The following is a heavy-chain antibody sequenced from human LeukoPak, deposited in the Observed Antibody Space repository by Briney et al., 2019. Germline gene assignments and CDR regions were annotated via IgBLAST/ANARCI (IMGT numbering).Heavy chain of an antibody. Sequence: HPGGSLRLSCAASGFTVSSNYMSWVRQAPGKGLEWVSVIYSGGSTYYADSVKGRFTISRDNSKNTLYLQMNSLRAEDTAVYYCAKHGGYYYDAFDIWGQGTMVTVSS. V-gene: IGHV3-53*01. D-gene: IGHD3-22*01. CDR2: IYSGGST. CDR1: GFTVSSNY. CDR3: AKHGGYYYDAFDI. J-gene: IGHJ3*02.